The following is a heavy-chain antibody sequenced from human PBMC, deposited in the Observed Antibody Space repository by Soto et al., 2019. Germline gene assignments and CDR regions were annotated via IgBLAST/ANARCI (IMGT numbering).Heavy chain of an antibody. Sequence: QVQLVESGGGVVQPGRSLRLSCAASGFTFSVYPMHWVRQAPGKGLEWVAFISFDGSRIYYADSVRGRFTISRDNSKNTLYLQMNSLRAEDAAVYHCANLLNVAAPGSPHYHGFDVWGQGTAVTVS. CDR1: GFTFSVYP. V-gene: IGHV3-30-3*01. J-gene: IGHJ6*02. CDR2: ISFDGSRI. D-gene: IGHD6-13*01. CDR3: ANLLNVAAPGSPHYHGFDV.